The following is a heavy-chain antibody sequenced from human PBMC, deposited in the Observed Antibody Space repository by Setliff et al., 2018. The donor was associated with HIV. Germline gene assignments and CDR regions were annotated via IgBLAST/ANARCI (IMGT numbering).Heavy chain of an antibody. CDR1: GYTFTNYA. V-gene: IGHV1-3*01. CDR3: ARDSGGDYSDYYYYGMDV. Sequence: ASVKVSCKASGYTFTNYAMHWVRQAPGQRLEWMGWINAGNGDTKYSQKFQGRVTFTWDTSASTAYMELSSLRSEDTALYYCARDSGGDYSDYYYYGMDVWGQGTTVTVSS. D-gene: IGHD4-17*01. CDR2: INAGNGDT. J-gene: IGHJ6*02.